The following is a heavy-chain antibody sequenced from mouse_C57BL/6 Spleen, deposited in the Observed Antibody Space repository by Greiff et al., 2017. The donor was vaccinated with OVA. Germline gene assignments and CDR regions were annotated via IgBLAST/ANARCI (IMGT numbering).Heavy chain of an antibody. CDR2: INPNNGGT. CDR3: ARDEVRHYYAMDY. Sequence: VQLQQSGPELVKPGASVKMSCKASGYTFTDYNMHWVKQSHGKSLEWIGYINPNNGGTSYNQKFKGKATLTVNKSSSTAYMELRSLTSEDSAVYYCARDEVRHYYAMDYWGQGTSVTVSS. J-gene: IGHJ4*01. CDR1: GYTFTDYN. D-gene: IGHD1-2*01. V-gene: IGHV1-22*01.